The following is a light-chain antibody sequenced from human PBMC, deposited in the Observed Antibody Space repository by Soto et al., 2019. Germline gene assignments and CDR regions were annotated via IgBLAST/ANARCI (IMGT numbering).Light chain of an antibody. J-gene: IGKJ4*01. Sequence: DIVLTQSPATLSVSPGERATLFFRASQGISTLLAWYHQKPGQAPRLLIYGASTRATGIPARFSGSGSGTEFTLTISSLQSEDFAVYYCQQYNNWPLTFGGGTKVDIK. CDR1: QGISTL. CDR2: GAS. CDR3: QQYNNWPLT. V-gene: IGKV3-15*01.